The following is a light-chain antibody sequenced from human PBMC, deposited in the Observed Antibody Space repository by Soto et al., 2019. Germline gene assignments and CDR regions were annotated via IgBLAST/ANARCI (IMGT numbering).Light chain of an antibody. V-gene: IGLV1-40*01. CDR1: SSNIGAGYP. J-gene: IGLJ1*01. CDR3: QSYDSSLSADV. Sequence: QSVLTQPPSVSGAPGQRITISCTGSSSNIGAGYPIHWYQQLPGTAPRLLIFGNTIRPSGVPARFSGSRSGLAITGLQAEDEADYYCQSYDSSLSADVFGAGTKLTVL. CDR2: GNT.